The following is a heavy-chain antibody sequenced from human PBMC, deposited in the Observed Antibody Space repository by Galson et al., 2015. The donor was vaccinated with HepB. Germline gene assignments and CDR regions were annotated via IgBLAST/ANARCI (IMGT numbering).Heavy chain of an antibody. CDR3: ARDPMATTSYYYYYMDV. CDR1: GGTFSSYA. CDR2: IIPILGIA. Sequence: SVKVSCKASGGTFSSYAISRVRQAPGQGLEWMGGIIPILGIANYAQKFQGRVTITADKSTSTAYMELSSLRSEDTAVYYCARDPMATTSYYYYYMDVWGKGTTVTVSS. D-gene: IGHD5-24*01. J-gene: IGHJ6*03. V-gene: IGHV1-69*10.